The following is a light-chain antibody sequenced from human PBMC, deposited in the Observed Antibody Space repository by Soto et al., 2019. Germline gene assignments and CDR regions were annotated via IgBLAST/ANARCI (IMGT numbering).Light chain of an antibody. V-gene: IGKV1-8*01. J-gene: IGKJ1*01. CDR2: AAS. CDR3: QQYYSYPRT. Sequence: IRRTQSPSSLCASTGGRVTIPCRASQGINSYLAWYQQKPGKAPKLLIYAASTLQSGVPSRFSGSGSGTDFTLTISCLQSEDFATYYCQQYYSYPRTFGQGTKVDIK. CDR1: QGINSY.